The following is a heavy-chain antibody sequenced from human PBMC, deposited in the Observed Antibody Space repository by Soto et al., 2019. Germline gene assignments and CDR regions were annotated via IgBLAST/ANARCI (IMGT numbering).Heavy chain of an antibody. D-gene: IGHD4-17*01. J-gene: IGHJ4*02. CDR2: IRTSVGDT. CDR3: AKDPTYDYGYFDS. V-gene: IGHV3-23*01. CDR1: VFTVSSYA. Sequence: GSLRLACAASVFTVSSYAMNWVRQAPGKGLEWVSTIRTSVGDTCYAASVKGRFTISRDNSKSTVYLHLNSLRAEDTAIYYCAKDPTYDYGYFDSWGQGTLVTVSS.